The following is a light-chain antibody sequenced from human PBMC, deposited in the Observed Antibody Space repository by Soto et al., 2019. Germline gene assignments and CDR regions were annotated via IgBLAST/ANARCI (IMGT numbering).Light chain of an antibody. V-gene: IGKV3-20*01. CDR1: QSVSSSF. J-gene: IGKJ3*01. Sequence: EIVLTQSPGTLSLSPGESATLSCRATQSVSSSFLAWYQQKPGLAPRLLIYGASTRATGIPDRFSGSGSGKDFTLTISRLEPEDFAVYYCQLYGSPPLTFGPGTKVDIK. CDR3: QLYGSPPLT. CDR2: GAS.